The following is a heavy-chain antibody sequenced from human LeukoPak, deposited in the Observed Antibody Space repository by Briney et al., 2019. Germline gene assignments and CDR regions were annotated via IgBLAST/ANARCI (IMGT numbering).Heavy chain of an antibody. V-gene: IGHV1-69*06. CDR1: GGTFSSYA. CDR2: IIPIFGTA. CDR3: ARGPGYYDILTGSDY. D-gene: IGHD3-9*01. J-gene: IGHJ4*02. Sequence: GASVKVSCKASGGTFSSYAISWVRQAPGQGLEWMGGIIPIFGTANYAQKFQGRVTITADNSTSTAYMELSSLRSEDTAVYYCARGPGYYDILTGSDYWGQGTLVTVSS.